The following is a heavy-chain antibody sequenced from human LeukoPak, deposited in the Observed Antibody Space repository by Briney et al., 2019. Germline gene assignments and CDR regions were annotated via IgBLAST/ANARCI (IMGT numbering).Heavy chain of an antibody. CDR1: GYTFTGYY. Sequence: ASVKVSCKASGYTFTGYYMHWVRQAPGQGLEWMGWINPNSGGTNYAQKFQGRVTMTRDTSISTAYMELSRLRSDDTAVYYCVRDYYDSSGYPLGWGQGTLVTVSS. CDR3: VRDYYDSSGYPLG. V-gene: IGHV1-2*02. CDR2: INPNSGGT. D-gene: IGHD3-22*01. J-gene: IGHJ4*02.